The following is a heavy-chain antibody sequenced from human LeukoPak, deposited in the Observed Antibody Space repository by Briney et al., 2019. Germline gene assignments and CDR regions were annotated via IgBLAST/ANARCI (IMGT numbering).Heavy chain of an antibody. J-gene: IGHJ4*01. D-gene: IGHD5-12*01. Sequence: GGSLRLSCAASGFTFNDYAMHWVRQAPGKGLKWVSLISWDGGSTYYADSVKGRFTISRDNSKNSLYLQMNSLRVEDTALYYCSKATPGSTSSLDYWGQGTLVTV. CDR2: ISWDGGST. CDR3: SKATPGSTSSLDY. V-gene: IGHV3-43D*03. CDR1: GFTFNDYA.